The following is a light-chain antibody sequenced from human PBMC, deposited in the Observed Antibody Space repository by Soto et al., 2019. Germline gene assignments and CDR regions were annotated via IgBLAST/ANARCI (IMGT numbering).Light chain of an antibody. CDR2: GAS. Sequence: EIVLTQSPGTLSLSPGERATLSCRASQSISSSYLAWYQQKPGQAPRLLVYGASSRATGIPDRFSGSGSGTDFTLTISRLEPEDFPLYYCQQYSISLWTFGQGTKVQIK. CDR1: QSISSSY. J-gene: IGKJ1*01. CDR3: QQYSISLWT. V-gene: IGKV3-20*01.